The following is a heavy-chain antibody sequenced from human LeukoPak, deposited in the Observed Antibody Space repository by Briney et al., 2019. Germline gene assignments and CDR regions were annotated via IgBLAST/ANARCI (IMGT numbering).Heavy chain of an antibody. Sequence: GESLKISCKGSGYSFTSYWIGWVRQMPGKGLEWMGIIYPGDSDTRYSPSFQGQVTISADKSISTAYLQWSSLKASDTAMYYCARRGYSYGNGNWFDPWGQGTLVTVSS. D-gene: IGHD5-18*01. CDR3: ARRGYSYGNGNWFDP. CDR1: GYSFTSYW. V-gene: IGHV5-51*01. J-gene: IGHJ5*02. CDR2: IYPGDSDT.